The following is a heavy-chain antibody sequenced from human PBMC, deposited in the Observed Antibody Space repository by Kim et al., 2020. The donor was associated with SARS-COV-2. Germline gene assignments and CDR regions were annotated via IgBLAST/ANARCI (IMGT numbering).Heavy chain of an antibody. CDR1: GFTFSSYG. J-gene: IGHJ6*03. D-gene: IGHD2-21*02. CDR2: ISYDGSNK. CDR3: AKLYGGNSNYYYYMDV. V-gene: IGHV3-30*18. Sequence: GGSLRLSCAASGFTFSSYGMHWVRQAPGKGLEWVAVISYDGSNKYYADSVKGRFTISRDNSKNTLYLQMNSLRAEDTAVYYCAKLYGGNSNYYYYMDVWG.